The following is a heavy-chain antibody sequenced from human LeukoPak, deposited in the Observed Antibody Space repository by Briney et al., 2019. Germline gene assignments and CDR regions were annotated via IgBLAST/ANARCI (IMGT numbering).Heavy chain of an antibody. CDR3: ARDSSGYSSSSKNAFDI. V-gene: IGHV1-69-2*01. J-gene: IGHJ3*02. D-gene: IGHD6-6*01. CDR1: GYTFTSYY. CDR2: VDPEDGET. Sequence: GASVKVSCKASGYTFTSYYMHWVQQAPGKGLEWMGRVDPEDGETIYAEKFQGRVTITADTSTDTAYMELSSLRSEDTAVYYCARDSSGYSSSSKNAFDIWGQGTMVTVSS.